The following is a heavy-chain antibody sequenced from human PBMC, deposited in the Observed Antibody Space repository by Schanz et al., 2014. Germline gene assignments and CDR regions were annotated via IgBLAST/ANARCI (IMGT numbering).Heavy chain of an antibody. J-gene: IGHJ4*02. CDR3: ARDPGGTKTHGL. Sequence: EVQLVESGGGLVQPGGSLRLSCAASGITFSDYAMSWVRQAPGKGLEWVSIIYSDGSTYYVDSVKGRFIISRDNSKNTVYLQMNSLRAEDTAVYYCARDPGGTKTHGLWGQGTLVTVSS. CDR2: IYSDGST. D-gene: IGHD2-15*01. V-gene: IGHV3-66*01. CDR1: GITFSDYA.